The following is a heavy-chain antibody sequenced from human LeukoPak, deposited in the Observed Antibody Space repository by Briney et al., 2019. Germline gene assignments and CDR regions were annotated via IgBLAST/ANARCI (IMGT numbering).Heavy chain of an antibody. Sequence: VSVKVSCKASGYTFTNYYVHWVRRSPRHQGKCLGVFDPRGGSASYSKKFQGRVTMTRDTSTSTVYMELSSLRSEDTAVYYCARAENYGSWTYYSYHYYMDVWGKGTTVTISS. CDR3: ARAENYGSWTYYSYHYYMDV. CDR2: FDPRGGSA. V-gene: IGHV1-46*01. D-gene: IGHD3-10*01. CDR1: GYTFTNYY. J-gene: IGHJ6*03.